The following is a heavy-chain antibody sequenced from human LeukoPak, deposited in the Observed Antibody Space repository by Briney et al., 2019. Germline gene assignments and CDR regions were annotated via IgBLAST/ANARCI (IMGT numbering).Heavy chain of an antibody. J-gene: IGHJ3*02. D-gene: IGHD6-6*01. V-gene: IGHV3-48*02. CDR1: GFTFNSYN. Sequence: GGSLRLSCAASGFTFNSYNMNWVRQAPGKGLEWVSYISSSSSTTYYADSVKGRFTISRNSAKTSLFLQMNSLRDEDTAVYYCARAYSSSSGRDAFDSWGLGKLVTVSS. CDR3: ARAYSSSSGRDAFDS. CDR2: ISSSSSTT.